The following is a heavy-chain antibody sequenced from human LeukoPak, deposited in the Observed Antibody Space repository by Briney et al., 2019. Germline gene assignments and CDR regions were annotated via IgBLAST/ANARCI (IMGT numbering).Heavy chain of an antibody. CDR3: AKSNGYGLVDI. D-gene: IGHD3-10*01. V-gene: IGHV4-34*12. Sequence: SGTLSLTCAVYGGSFSGYYWGWVRQPPGKGLEWIGNIFYSGSTYYSPSLKSRVTISLDTSRNQFSLKLNSVTAADTAVYYCAKSNGYGLVDIWGQGTMVTVSS. CDR1: GGSFSGYY. J-gene: IGHJ3*02. CDR2: IFYSGST.